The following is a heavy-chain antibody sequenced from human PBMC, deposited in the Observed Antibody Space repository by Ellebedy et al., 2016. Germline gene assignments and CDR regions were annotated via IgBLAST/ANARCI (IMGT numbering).Heavy chain of an antibody. CDR3: SYGASFYFNY. D-gene: IGHD4-17*01. CDR2: IRGKGDGGTT. Sequence: GESLKISXAASGFTFSISGMTWVRQAPGKGLEWVGLIRGKGDGGTTDFAAPVKGRFSISRDESTNTLYLQMNSLKTEDTAVYYCSYGASFYFNYWGQGTLVTVSS. V-gene: IGHV3-15*01. J-gene: IGHJ4*02. CDR1: GFTFSISG.